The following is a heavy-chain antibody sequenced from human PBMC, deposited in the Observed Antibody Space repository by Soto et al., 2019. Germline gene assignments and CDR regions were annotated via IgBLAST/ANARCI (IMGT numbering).Heavy chain of an antibody. CDR2: VSAYNGNT. CDR3: ARQNYYSGMDV. CDR1: GYTFSSYF. V-gene: IGHV1-18*01. J-gene: IGHJ6*02. Sequence: QVQLVQSGAEVKKPGASVKVSCKASGYTFSSYFITWVRQAPGQGLEWMGWVSAYNGNTNYAQMLQGRVTMTTDTSTSTAYIELRSLRSDDTAVYYCARQNYYSGMDVWGQGTTVTVYS.